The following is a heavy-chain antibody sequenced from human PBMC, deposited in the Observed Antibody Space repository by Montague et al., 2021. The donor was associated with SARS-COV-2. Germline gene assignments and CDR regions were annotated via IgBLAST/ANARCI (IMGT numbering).Heavy chain of an antibody. D-gene: IGHD2-2*01. CDR2: TYYRSKWYN. CDR3: ARIPVGSKYYFDF. V-gene: IGHV6-1*01. CDR1: GDSVSSNLAT. Sequence: SAISGDSVSSNLATWNWIRQSPSRGLEWLGRTYYRSKWYNDYAESVKSRITIDPDTSKHQFSLHLNSVTPEDTAVYYCARIPVGSKYYFDFWGQGTLVTASS. J-gene: IGHJ4*02.